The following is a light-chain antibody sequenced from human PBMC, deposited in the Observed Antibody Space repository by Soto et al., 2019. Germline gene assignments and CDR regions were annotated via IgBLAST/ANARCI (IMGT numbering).Light chain of an antibody. V-gene: IGKV3-11*01. J-gene: IGKJ2*01. Sequence: EIVLTHSPATLSLSPGERATLSCRATQTVSSYVPWYHQKPGQVTRRPIDDASNRATGIPARFSVSGSGTDFTLTISSLEPEGVVVYYCQQRSNWPPYNFGQGTKLEIK. CDR1: QTVSSY. CDR3: QQRSNWPPYN. CDR2: DAS.